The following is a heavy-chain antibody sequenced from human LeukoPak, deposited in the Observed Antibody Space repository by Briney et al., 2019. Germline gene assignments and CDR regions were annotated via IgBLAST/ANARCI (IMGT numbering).Heavy chain of an antibody. Sequence: GGSLRLSCAASGFTFSSYSMNWVRQAPGKGLEWVSYISSSSSTIYYADSVKGRFTISRDNAKNSLYLQMNSLRAEDTAVYYCARGPPSYYDSSGYYFSWGQGTLVTVSS. CDR3: ARGPPSYYDSSGYYFS. CDR1: GFTFSSYS. V-gene: IGHV3-48*04. J-gene: IGHJ5*02. CDR2: ISSSSSTI. D-gene: IGHD3-22*01.